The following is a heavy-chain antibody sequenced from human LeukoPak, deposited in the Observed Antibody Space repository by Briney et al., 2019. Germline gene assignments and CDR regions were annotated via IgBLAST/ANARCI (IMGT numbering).Heavy chain of an antibody. D-gene: IGHD4-17*01. V-gene: IGHV1-2*02. CDR2: INPNSGGT. CDR1: GYTFTSYA. J-gene: IGHJ4*02. Sequence: ASVKVSCKASGYTFTSYAMNWVRQAPGQGLEWMGWINPNSGGTNYAQKFQGRVTMTRDTSISTAYMELSRLRSDDTAVYYCARRTVTPLGYWGQGTLVTVSS. CDR3: ARRTVTPLGY.